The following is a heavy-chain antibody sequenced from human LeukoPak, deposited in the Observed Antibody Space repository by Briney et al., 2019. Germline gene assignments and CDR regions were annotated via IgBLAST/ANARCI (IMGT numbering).Heavy chain of an antibody. V-gene: IGHV1-18*04. J-gene: IGHJ4*02. CDR3: ARDGVPTVFMGVYIDY. CDR2: ISAYNGNT. D-gene: IGHD4-17*01. CDR1: GYTFTSYG. Sequence: GASVKVSCKASGYTFTSYGISWVRQAPGQGLEWMGWISAYNGNTNYAQKLQGRVTMTTDTSTSTAYMELRSLRSDDTAVYYCARDGVPTVFMGVYIDYWGQGTLVTVSS.